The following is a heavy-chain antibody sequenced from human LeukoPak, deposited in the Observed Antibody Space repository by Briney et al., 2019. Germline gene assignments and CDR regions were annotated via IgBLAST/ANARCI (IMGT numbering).Heavy chain of an antibody. V-gene: IGHV4-59*08. Sequence: PSETLSLTCTVSGSSISSYYWSWIRQPPGKGLEWIGYIYYSGSTNYNPSLKSRVTISVDTSKNQFSLKLSSVTAADTAVYYCARCIAAASFDPWGQGTLVTVSS. J-gene: IGHJ5*02. CDR2: IYYSGST. CDR3: ARCIAAASFDP. CDR1: GSSISSYY. D-gene: IGHD6-13*01.